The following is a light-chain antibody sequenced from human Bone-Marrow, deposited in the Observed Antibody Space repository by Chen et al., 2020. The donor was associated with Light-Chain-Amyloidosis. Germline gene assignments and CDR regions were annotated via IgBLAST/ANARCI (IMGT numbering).Light chain of an antibody. CDR2: DDS. Sequence: SYVLTQPSSVSVAPGQTATIACWGNNIGSTSVHWYQQTPGQAPLLVVYDDSDRPSGIPERLSGSNSGNTATLTISRVEVRDEADYYCQVWDRSSDRPVFGGGTKLTVL. J-gene: IGLJ3*02. CDR1: NIGSTS. V-gene: IGLV3-21*02. CDR3: QVWDRSSDRPV.